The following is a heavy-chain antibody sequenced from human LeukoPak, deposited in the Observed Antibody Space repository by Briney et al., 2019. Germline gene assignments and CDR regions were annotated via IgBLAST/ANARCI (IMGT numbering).Heavy chain of an antibody. V-gene: IGHV3-23*01. Sequence: PGGSLRLSCAASGFTFSNYAMSWVRQAPGKGLEWVSAISGSGGSTYYADSVKGRFTISRDNSKNTLSLQMKSLRAEDTAVYYCAKVLNFWTTYFMDVWGKGTTVSVP. CDR2: ISGSGGST. CDR3: AKVLNFWTTYFMDV. D-gene: IGHD3/OR15-3a*01. CDR1: GFTFSNYA. J-gene: IGHJ6*03.